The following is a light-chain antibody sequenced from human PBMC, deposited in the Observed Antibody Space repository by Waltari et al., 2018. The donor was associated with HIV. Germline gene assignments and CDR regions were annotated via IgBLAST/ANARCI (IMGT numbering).Light chain of an antibody. V-gene: IGKV1-9*01. CDR3: QQVNGYPLT. J-gene: IGKJ4*01. CDR2: ATS. Sequence: DIQLTQSPSFLSASIGDRVTITCRASQNIYRYLVWYQQKPGRPPQVLIYATSTLQSGVPSRFSGSGSGTEFALTITNLQPDDFATYYCQQVNGYPLTFGGGTKVEIK. CDR1: QNIYRY.